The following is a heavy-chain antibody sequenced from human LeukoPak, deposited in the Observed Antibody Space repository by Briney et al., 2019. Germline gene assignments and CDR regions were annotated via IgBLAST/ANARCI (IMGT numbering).Heavy chain of an antibody. CDR2: MNPNSGNT. D-gene: IGHD5-24*01. CDR3: ARDLGSRDGYNPPNLFDN. J-gene: IGHJ4*02. Sequence: ASVKVSCKASGYTFTSYDINWVRQATGQGLEWMGWMNPNSGNTGYAQKFQGRVTMTRNTSISTAYMELSSLRSEDTAVYYCARDLGSRDGYNPPNLFDNWGQGTLVTVSS. CDR1: GYTFTSYD. V-gene: IGHV1-8*01.